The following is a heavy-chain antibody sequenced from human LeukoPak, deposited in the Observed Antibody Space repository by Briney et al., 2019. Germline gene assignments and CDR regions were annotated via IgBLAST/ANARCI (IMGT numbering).Heavy chain of an antibody. CDR1: GFTFSSYG. D-gene: IGHD3-22*01. CDR3: ARGGVSSGYASCSYGLDV. J-gene: IGHJ6*02. V-gene: IGHV3-23*01. Sequence: PGGSLRLSCAASGFTFSSYGMSWVRQAPGKGLEWVAVISGSGSNTYYADSVKGRFTISRDNSKNTLYLQMNSLRAEDTAVYYCARGGVSSGYASCSYGLDVWGQGTSVTVSS. CDR2: ISGSGSNT.